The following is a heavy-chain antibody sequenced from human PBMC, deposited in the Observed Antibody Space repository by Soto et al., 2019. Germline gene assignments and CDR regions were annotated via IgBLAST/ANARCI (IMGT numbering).Heavy chain of an antibody. V-gene: IGHV1-69*13. J-gene: IGHJ1*01. Sequence: SVKVSCKASGGTFSSYAISWVRQAPGQGLEWMGGIIPIFGTANYAQKFQGRVTITADESTSTAYMELSSLRSEDTAVYYCARGRGRCSGGSCYSEYFQHWGQGTLVTVSS. CDR2: IIPIFGTA. CDR1: GGTFSSYA. D-gene: IGHD2-15*01. CDR3: ARGRGRCSGGSCYSEYFQH.